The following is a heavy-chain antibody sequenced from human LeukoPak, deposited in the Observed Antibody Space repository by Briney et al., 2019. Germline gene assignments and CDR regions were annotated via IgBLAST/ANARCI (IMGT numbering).Heavy chain of an antibody. V-gene: IGHV3-23*01. J-gene: IGHJ6*02. D-gene: IGHD3-10*01. CDR1: GFTFTNDG. CDR2: ISAAGNTK. Sequence: GGSLRLSCAASGFTFTNDGMSWVRQAPGKGLEWVSLISAAGNTKHYADSVKGRFTISRDNSKNTLYPQMNSLRAEDTAVYYCAREEIYYGSGTPYYYYGMDVWGQGTTVTVSS. CDR3: AREEIYYGSGTPYYYYGMDV.